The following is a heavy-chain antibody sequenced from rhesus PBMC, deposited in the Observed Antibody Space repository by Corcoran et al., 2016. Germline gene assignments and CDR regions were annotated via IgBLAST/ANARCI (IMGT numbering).Heavy chain of an antibody. CDR1: GFSISSDYG. J-gene: IGHJ4*01. CDR3: TRVVYGDYRDYLDF. CDR2: IAHTVNP. D-gene: IGHD4-35*01. Sequence: QVQLQESGPGLVKASETLSLTCAVSGFSISSDYGWSWIRQPPGKGLEWFGYIAHTVNPYYTPSFRSRVTISMDTSRNQFSLKLSSVTAADTAVYFCTRVVYGDYRDYLDFWGQGVLVTVSS. V-gene: IGHV4-127*01.